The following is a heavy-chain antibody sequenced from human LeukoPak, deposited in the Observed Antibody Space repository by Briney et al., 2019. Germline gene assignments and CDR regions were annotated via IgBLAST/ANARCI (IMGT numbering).Heavy chain of an antibody. CDR2: ISSSSSYT. CDR1: GFTFSDYY. Sequence: GGSLRLSCAASGFTFSDYYMSWIRQAPGKGLEWVSYISSSSSYTNYADSVKGRFTISRDNAKNSLYLQMNSLRAEDTAVYYCARDRLVATRGQAGAYGMGVWGKGTTVTVSS. J-gene: IGHJ6*04. D-gene: IGHD5-12*01. V-gene: IGHV3-11*06. CDR3: ARDRLVATRGQAGAYGMGV.